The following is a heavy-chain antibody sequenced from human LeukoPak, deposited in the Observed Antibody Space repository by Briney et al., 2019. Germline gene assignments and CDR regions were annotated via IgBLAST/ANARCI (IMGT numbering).Heavy chain of an antibody. CDR1: GFTFYDYA. D-gene: IGHD2-2*01. V-gene: IGHV3-9*01. CDR3: ARAGWEYCSSTSCRYYFDY. Sequence: GGSLRLSCAASGFTFYDYAMHWVRQAPGKGLEWVSGISWNSGSIGYADSVKGRFTISRDNAKNSLYLQMNSLRAEDTAVYYCARAGWEYCSSTSCRYYFDYWGQGTLVTVSS. J-gene: IGHJ4*02. CDR2: ISWNSGSI.